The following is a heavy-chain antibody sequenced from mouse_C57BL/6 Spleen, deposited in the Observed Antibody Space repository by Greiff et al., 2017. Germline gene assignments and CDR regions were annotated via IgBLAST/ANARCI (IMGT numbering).Heavy chain of an antibody. CDR1: GYTFTSYW. J-gene: IGHJ4*01. CDR3: ARGYGSSLYYAMDY. V-gene: IGHV1-50*01. CDR2: IDPSDSYT. D-gene: IGHD1-1*01. Sequence: QVQLKQPGAELVKPGASVKLSCKASGYTFTSYWMQWVKQRPGQGLEWIGEIDPSDSYTNYNQKFKGKATLTVDTSSSTAYMQLSSLTSEDSAVYYCARGYGSSLYYAMDYWGQGTSVTVSS.